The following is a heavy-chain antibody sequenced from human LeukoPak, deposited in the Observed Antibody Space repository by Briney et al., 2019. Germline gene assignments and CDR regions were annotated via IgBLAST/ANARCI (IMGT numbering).Heavy chain of an antibody. J-gene: IGHJ4*02. CDR3: ASVAGLMMWGMGVDY. CDR1: GFTFSSYA. V-gene: IGHV3-23*01. D-gene: IGHD6-19*01. CDR2: ISGSGGST. Sequence: PGGSLRLSCAASGFTFSSYAMSWVRQAPGKGLEWVSAISGSGGSTYYADSVKGRFTISRDNSKNTLYLQMNSLRAEDTAVHYCASVAGLMMWGMGVDYWGQGTLVTVSS.